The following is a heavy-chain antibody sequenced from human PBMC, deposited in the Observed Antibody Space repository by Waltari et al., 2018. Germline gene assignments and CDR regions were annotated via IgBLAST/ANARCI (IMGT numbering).Heavy chain of an antibody. D-gene: IGHD3-22*01. Sequence: EVQLVQSGAEVKKPGESLKISCKGSGYSFTSYWIGWVRQMPGKGLEWMGINYPGDSDTRYSPSFQGQVTISADKSISTAYLQWSSLKASDTAMYYCASPWTYYYDSSGYLGGAFDIWGQGTMVTVSS. CDR3: ASPWTYYYDSSGYLGGAFDI. CDR2: NYPGDSDT. J-gene: IGHJ3*02. V-gene: IGHV5-51*01. CDR1: GYSFTSYW.